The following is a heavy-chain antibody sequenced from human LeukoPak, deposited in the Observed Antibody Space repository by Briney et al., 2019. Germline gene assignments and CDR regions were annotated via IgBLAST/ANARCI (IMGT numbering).Heavy chain of an antibody. V-gene: IGHV3-48*01. CDR2: ISSSSSTI. Sequence: QSGGSLRLSCAASGFTFSSYSMNWVRQAPGKGLEWVSYISSSSSTIYYADSVKGRFTISRDNAKNSLYLQMNSLRAEDTAVYYCARDRGLGFDPWGQGTLVTVSS. J-gene: IGHJ5*02. CDR1: GFTFSSYS. CDR3: ARDRGLGFDP.